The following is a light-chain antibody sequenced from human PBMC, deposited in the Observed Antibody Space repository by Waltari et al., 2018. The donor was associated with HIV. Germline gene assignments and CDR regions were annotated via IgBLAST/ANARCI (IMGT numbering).Light chain of an antibody. J-gene: IGLJ3*02. CDR1: SSKTGALDS. CDR3: QSYDSSLSGWV. Sequence: QSVLTHPPSVSGAPGQRVPLPSTGSSSKTGALDSIHWYRQLPETAPKLLIYDNSNRPSGVPDRFSGSKSGTSASLAITGLQAEDEADYYCQSYDSSLSGWVFGGGTKLTVL. CDR2: DNS. V-gene: IGLV1-40*01.